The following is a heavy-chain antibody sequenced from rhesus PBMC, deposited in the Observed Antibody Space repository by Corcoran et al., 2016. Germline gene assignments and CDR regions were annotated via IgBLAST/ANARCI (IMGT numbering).Heavy chain of an antibody. J-gene: IGHJ4*01. CDR1: GFTFTNYY. Sequence: EVGLVESGGGLGQPGGSLRRSCAASGFTFTNYYMPWVRQAQGRGLGWVGLKRNKLNSYTTEYAAAVKGRFTISRDDSNNTLYRQMSSMKTEATGVYYCTKLASTVTPDYWGQGVLVTVSS. CDR3: TKLASTVTPDY. CDR2: KRNKLNSYTT. V-gene: IGHV3-20*01. D-gene: IGHD4-35*01.